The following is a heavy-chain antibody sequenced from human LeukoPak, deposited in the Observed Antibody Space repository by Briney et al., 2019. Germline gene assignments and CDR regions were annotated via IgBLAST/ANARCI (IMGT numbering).Heavy chain of an antibody. D-gene: IGHD2-8*02. CDR1: GFTFSSYG. CDR3: ARDSTGWQADSFDI. Sequence: GGSLRLSCAASGFTFSSYGMSWVRQASGKGLEWVSAISGSGGSTYYADSVKGRFTISRDNGKNSLYLQMNSLRVEDTAVYFCARDSTGWQADSFDIWGQGTMVTVSS. CDR2: ISGSGGST. J-gene: IGHJ3*02. V-gene: IGHV3-23*01.